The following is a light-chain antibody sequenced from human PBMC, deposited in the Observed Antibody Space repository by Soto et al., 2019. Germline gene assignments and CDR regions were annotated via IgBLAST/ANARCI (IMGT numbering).Light chain of an antibody. CDR2: EVS. V-gene: IGLV2-14*01. J-gene: IGLJ1*01. CDR1: SSDVGGYNY. Sequence: QSVLTQPASVSGSPGQSITISCTGTSSDVGGYNYVSWYQQHPGKAPKLMIYEVSNRPSGVSNRFSGSKSGNTASLTISGLQAEDEADYYCLSYTRSSTSYLLVTGTKVTX. CDR3: LSYTRSSTSYL.